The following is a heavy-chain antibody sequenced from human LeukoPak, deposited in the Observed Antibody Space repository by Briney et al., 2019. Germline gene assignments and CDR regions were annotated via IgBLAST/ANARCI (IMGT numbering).Heavy chain of an antibody. Sequence: PSQTLSLTCTVSGGSISSGSYYWRWIRQPAGKGLEWIGRIYTSGSTNYNPSLKSRVTISVDTSKNQFSLKLSSVTAADTAVYYCARDHCSGGSCYRDYYYYYMDVRGKGTTVTVSS. J-gene: IGHJ6*03. CDR1: GGSISSGSYY. V-gene: IGHV4-61*02. CDR3: ARDHCSGGSCYRDYYYYYMDV. CDR2: IYTSGST. D-gene: IGHD2-15*01.